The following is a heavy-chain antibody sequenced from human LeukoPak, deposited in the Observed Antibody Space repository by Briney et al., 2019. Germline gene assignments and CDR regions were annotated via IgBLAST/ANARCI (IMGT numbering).Heavy chain of an antibody. D-gene: IGHD5-18*01. CDR1: GGSTSSYY. J-gene: IGHJ3*02. Sequence: LETLSLTCTVSGGSTSSYYWTWIRQPAGKGLEWSGGVHTSGTINYNPSLKSRVTMSVETSKNRISLWLNSATAADTAVYYCARVGYRGYNYGYVRSDAFEIWGQGTMVTVSA. CDR3: ARVGYRGYNYGYVRSDAFEI. V-gene: IGHV4-4*07. CDR2: VHTSGTI.